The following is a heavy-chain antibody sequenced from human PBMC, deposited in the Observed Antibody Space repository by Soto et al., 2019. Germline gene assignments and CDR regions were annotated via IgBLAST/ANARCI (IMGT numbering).Heavy chain of an antibody. D-gene: IGHD6-19*01. CDR3: ARSDNRDRSGWYLSKYYFDY. CDR1: AFTFSNYA. CDR2: ISGSGGST. Sequence: EVQLLESGGGLVQPGGSLRLYCAASAFTFSNYAMSWLRQAPGKGLEWVSTISGSGGSTYYADSVKGRFTISRDNSKNTLYLQMNSLRAEDTAIYYCARSDNRDRSGWYLSKYYFDYWGQGTLVTVSS. J-gene: IGHJ4*02. V-gene: IGHV3-23*01.